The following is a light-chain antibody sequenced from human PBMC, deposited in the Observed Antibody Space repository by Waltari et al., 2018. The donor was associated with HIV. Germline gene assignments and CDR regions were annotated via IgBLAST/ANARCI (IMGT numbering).Light chain of an antibody. CDR2: KAS. CDR1: QCISSW. J-gene: IGKJ2*01. CDR3: QQYDSFPYT. V-gene: IGKV1-5*03. Sequence: DIQMTQSPSTLSASIGDRVTITCRASQCISSWLARYQQRSGEAPKVLIYKASSLESRVPSRFSGSGSGTEFALTISSLQPEDFATYDCQQYDSFPYTFGQGTKLEIK.